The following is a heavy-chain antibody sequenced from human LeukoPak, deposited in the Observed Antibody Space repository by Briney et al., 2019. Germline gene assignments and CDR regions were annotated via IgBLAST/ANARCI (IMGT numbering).Heavy chain of an antibody. Sequence: GGSLRLSCAASGFTFSSYAMSWVRQAPGKGLEWVSAISGSGGSTYYADSVKGRFTISRDNSKNTLYLQMNSLRAEDTAVYYCAKDRYSSGWYYYGMDVWGQGTTVTVSS. J-gene: IGHJ6*02. CDR2: ISGSGGST. CDR1: GFTFSSYA. CDR3: AKDRYSSGWYYYGMDV. V-gene: IGHV3-23*01. D-gene: IGHD6-19*01.